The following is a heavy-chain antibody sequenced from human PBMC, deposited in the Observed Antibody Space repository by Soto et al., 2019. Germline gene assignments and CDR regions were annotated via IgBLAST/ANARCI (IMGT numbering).Heavy chain of an antibody. CDR1: GFTFSSYS. CDR3: ARDISLVLAGFPQSAEYFQH. Sequence: GGSLRLSCAASGFTFSSYSMNWVRQAPGKGLEWVSSISSSSSYIYYADSVKGRFTISRDNAKNSLYLQMNSLRAEDTAVYYCARDISLVLAGFPQSAEYFQHWGQGTLVTVSS. V-gene: IGHV3-21*01. D-gene: IGHD6-13*01. CDR2: ISSSSSYI. J-gene: IGHJ1*01.